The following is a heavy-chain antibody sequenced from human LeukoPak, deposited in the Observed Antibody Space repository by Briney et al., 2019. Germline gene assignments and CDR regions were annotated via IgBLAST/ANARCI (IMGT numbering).Heavy chain of an antibody. Sequence: GGSLRLSCAASGFTFSSYGMHWVRQAPGKGLEWVAVIWYDGSNKYYADSVKGRFTISRDNSKNTLYLQMNSLGAEDTAVYYCAREMAEGCSGGSCPDAFDIWGQGTMVTVSS. D-gene: IGHD2-15*01. CDR2: IWYDGSNK. CDR1: GFTFSSYG. V-gene: IGHV3-33*01. J-gene: IGHJ3*02. CDR3: AREMAEGCSGGSCPDAFDI.